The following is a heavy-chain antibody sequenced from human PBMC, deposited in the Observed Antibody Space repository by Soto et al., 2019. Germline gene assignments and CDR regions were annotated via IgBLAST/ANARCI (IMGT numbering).Heavy chain of an antibody. Sequence: GSLRLSCPASGFTFSSYAMSWVRQAPGKGLEWVSAISGSGGSTYYADSVKGRFTISRDNSKNTLYLQMNSLRAEDTAVYYCAKDLADFWSGYYSDYWGQGTLVTVSS. CDR1: GFTFSSYA. CDR3: AKDLADFWSGYYSDY. D-gene: IGHD3-3*01. V-gene: IGHV3-23*01. CDR2: ISGSGGST. J-gene: IGHJ4*02.